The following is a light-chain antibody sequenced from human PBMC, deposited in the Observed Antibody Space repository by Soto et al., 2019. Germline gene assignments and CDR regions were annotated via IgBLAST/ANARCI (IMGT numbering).Light chain of an antibody. Sequence: DFQMTQSQSTLSASVGDRVTITCRASQSISNYLNWYQQKPGKAPNLLIHAASSLQSGVPSRFSGSGSGTEFTLTISSLQPDDFATYYCQQYNSYSWTFGQGTKVDIK. CDR1: QSISNY. V-gene: IGKV1-5*01. J-gene: IGKJ1*01. CDR2: AAS. CDR3: QQYNSYSWT.